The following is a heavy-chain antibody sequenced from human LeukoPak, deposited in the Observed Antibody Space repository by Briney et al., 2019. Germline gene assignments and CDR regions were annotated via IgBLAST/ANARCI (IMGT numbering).Heavy chain of an antibody. Sequence: PGGSLRLSCAASGFTFSTNAMSWVRQPPRKGLEWVSAIRDSGGSTYYADSVKGRFTISRDNSKNTLYLQMNSLRAEDTAVYYCAKVLQYHQYGMDVWGQGTTVTVSS. J-gene: IGHJ6*02. D-gene: IGHD5-24*01. CDR1: GFTFSTNA. V-gene: IGHV3-23*01. CDR3: AKVLQYHQYGMDV. CDR2: IRDSGGST.